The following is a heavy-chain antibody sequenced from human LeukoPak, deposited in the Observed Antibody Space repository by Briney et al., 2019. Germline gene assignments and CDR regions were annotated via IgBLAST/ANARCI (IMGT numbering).Heavy chain of an antibody. CDR2: INLSGGST. Sequence: GASVKVSCKASGYTFTTYSMHWVRQAPGQGLEWMAIINLSGGSTDYTQKFQGRVTMTRDTSTSTVYMELSSLRSDDTAVYYCARVPDYYDSSGYYRVLDYWGQGTLVTVSS. D-gene: IGHD3-22*01. J-gene: IGHJ4*02. V-gene: IGHV1-46*01. CDR1: GYTFTTYS. CDR3: ARVPDYYDSSGYYRVLDY.